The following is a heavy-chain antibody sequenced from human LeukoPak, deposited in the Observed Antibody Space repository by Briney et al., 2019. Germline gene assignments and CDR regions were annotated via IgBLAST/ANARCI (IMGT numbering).Heavy chain of an antibody. D-gene: IGHD1-26*01. CDR2: IRYDGSNK. Sequence: GGSLRLSCAASGFTFSSYGMHWVRQAPGKGLEWVAFIRYDGSNKYYADSVKGRFTISRDNSKNTLYLQMNSLRAEDTAVYYCAKVWELWAARFDPWGQGTLVTVSS. CDR1: GFTFSSYG. CDR3: AKVWELWAARFDP. V-gene: IGHV3-30*02. J-gene: IGHJ5*02.